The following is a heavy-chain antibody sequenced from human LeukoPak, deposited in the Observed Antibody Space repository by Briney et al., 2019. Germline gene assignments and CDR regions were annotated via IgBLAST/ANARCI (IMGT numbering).Heavy chain of an antibody. CDR3: ARLAFRGYSGYDSSDS. V-gene: IGHV1-2*02. CDR1: GYTFTGYY. Sequence: ASVKVSCKASGYTFTGYYMHWVRQAPGQGLEWMGWINPNSGGTNYAQKFQGRVTITADKSTSTAYMELSSLRSEDTAVYYCARLAFRGYSGYDSSDSWGQGTLVTVSS. CDR2: INPNSGGT. J-gene: IGHJ5*01. D-gene: IGHD5-12*01.